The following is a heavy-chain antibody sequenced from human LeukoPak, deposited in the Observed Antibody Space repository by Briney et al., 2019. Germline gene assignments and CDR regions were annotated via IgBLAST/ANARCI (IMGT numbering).Heavy chain of an antibody. Sequence: PSETLSLTCTVSGGSMSTYYWSWIRQPPGKGLEWIAYVYNGGSANYNPSLKSRVTISVDTSKNQFSLKLSSVTAADTAVYYCAELGYCSGGSCYRDYWGQGTLVTVSS. CDR1: GGSMSTYY. D-gene: IGHD2-15*01. CDR2: VYNGGSA. V-gene: IGHV4-59*12. CDR3: AELGYCSGGSCYRDY. J-gene: IGHJ4*02.